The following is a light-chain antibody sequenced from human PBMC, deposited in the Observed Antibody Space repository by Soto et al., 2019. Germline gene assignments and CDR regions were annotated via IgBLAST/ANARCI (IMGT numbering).Light chain of an antibody. V-gene: IGLV1-40*01. Sequence: QSVLTQPHSVSGAPGQRVTISCTGSSSNIGAGYDVHWYQQLPGTAPKLLIYGNSNRPSGVPDRFSGSKSGTSASLAITGLQAEDEAEYYCQSYDCSLSGSTVFGGGTKLTVL. CDR1: SSNIGAGYD. CDR2: GNS. CDR3: QSYDCSLSGSTV. J-gene: IGLJ2*01.